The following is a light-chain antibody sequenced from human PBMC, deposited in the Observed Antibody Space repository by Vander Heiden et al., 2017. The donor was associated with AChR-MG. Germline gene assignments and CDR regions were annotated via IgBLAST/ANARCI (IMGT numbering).Light chain of an antibody. V-gene: IGLV2-14*01. CDR3: CSYRDSSTPNGV. J-gene: IGLJ1*01. CDR2: GVS. Sequence: QSALTPPASVSGSPGQSITVSCTGTSSDVGDYNYVSWYQQHPGKAPQLRSYGVSRRPSGVSHRFSGSKSGNTASPIISGLQAEDEADYYCCSYRDSSTPNGVFGTGTKVTVL. CDR1: SSDVGDYNY.